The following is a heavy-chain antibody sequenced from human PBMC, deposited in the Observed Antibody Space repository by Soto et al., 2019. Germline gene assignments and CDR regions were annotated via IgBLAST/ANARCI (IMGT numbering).Heavy chain of an antibody. CDR3: ANPGPAAMPDVLV. CDR2: ISGSGGST. J-gene: IGHJ6*02. V-gene: IGHV3-23*01. D-gene: IGHD2-2*01. Sequence: EVQLLESWGGLVQPGGSLRFSCAASGFTFSSYAMSWVRQAPGKGLEWVSAISGSGGSTYYAASVKGRFTISRDNFKNTQYLQMNSLRAEDTAVYYCANPGPAAMPDVLVWGQGTTVTVSS. CDR1: GFTFSSYA.